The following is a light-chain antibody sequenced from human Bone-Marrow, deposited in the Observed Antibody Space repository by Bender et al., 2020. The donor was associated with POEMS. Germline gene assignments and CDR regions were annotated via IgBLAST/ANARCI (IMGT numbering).Light chain of an antibody. CDR3: CSYPTSNTL. V-gene: IGLV2-14*03. CDR2: DVN. J-gene: IGLJ2*01. Sequence: QSALTQPASVSGSPGQSITISCTGTSRDIGGYDYVSWYQQHPGKAPKLMIYDVNIRPSGVSNRFSGSKSGNTASLTISGLQAEDEANYYCCSYPTSNTLFGGGTKVTVL. CDR1: SRDIGGYDY.